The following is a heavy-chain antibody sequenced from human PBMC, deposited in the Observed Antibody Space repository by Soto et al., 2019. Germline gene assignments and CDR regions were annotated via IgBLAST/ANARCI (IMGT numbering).Heavy chain of an antibody. CDR1: GYTFTSYG. V-gene: IGHV1-18*01. CDR3: VRLGYVYIWGSYRYPPYAFDI. Sequence: ASVKVSCKASGYTFTSYGISWVRQAPGQGLEWMGWISAYNGNTNYAQKLQGRVTMTTDTSTSTAYMELRSLRSDDTAVYYCVRLGYVYIWGSYRYPPYAFDIRGQGTMVTVSS. CDR2: ISAYNGNT. D-gene: IGHD3-16*02. J-gene: IGHJ3*02.